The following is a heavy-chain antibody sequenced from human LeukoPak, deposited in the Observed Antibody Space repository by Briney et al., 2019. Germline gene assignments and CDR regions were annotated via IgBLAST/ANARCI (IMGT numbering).Heavy chain of an antibody. CDR1: GYTFTIYG. V-gene: IGHV1-18*01. J-gene: IGHJ4*02. D-gene: IGHD1-26*01. Sequence: ASVKVSCKASGYTFTIYGISWVRPAPGQGLGWMGWISAYNGNTNYAQKLQCRVTMTTDTSTSTVYMELRSLRSDDTAVYYCAYGQGGSYLAFDYWGQGTLVTVSS. CDR3: AYGQGGSYLAFDY. CDR2: ISAYNGNT.